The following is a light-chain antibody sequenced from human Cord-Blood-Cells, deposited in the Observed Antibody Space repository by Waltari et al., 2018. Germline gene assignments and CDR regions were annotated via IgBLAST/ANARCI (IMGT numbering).Light chain of an antibody. CDR1: QSVSSSY. J-gene: IGKJ2*01. CDR2: GAS. V-gene: IGKV3-20*01. CDR3: QQYGSSPYT. Sequence: EIVLTQSPGTLSLSPGERATLSCRASQSVSSSYLAWYQQKPGQAPRLLIYGASSRATGIPDRFSGSVSGTDFTLTISRLVPEDFAVYYCQQYGSSPYTFGQGTKLEIK.